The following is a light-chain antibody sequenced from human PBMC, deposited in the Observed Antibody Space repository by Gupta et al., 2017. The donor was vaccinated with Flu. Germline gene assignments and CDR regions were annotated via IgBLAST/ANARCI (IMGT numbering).Light chain of an antibody. J-gene: IGLJ3*02. CDR1: KIGTKS. CDR2: DDS. V-gene: IGLV3-21*02. CDR3: QVCDSISHHRV. Sequence: GHTARIPGGGNKIGTKSVHWYQQKPGQAPVVVVHDDSDRPSGIPERFSGSNSGNTATLTISRVEAGDEADYYCQVCDSISHHRVFGGGTKLTVL.